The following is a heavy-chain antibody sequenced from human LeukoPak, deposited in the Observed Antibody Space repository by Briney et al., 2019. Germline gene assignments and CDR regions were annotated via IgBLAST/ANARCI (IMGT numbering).Heavy chain of an antibody. Sequence: ASVKVSCKASGYTLTGYYMHWVRQAPGQGLEWMGWINPNSGGANYAQKFQGRVTMTRDASISTAYMELSRLRSDDTAVYYCARDIVVVPAAKSVSGTYYYYGMDVWGQGTTVTVSS. CDR2: INPNSGGA. V-gene: IGHV1-2*02. CDR3: ARDIVVVPAAKSVSGTYYYYGMDV. D-gene: IGHD2-2*01. CDR1: GYTLTGYY. J-gene: IGHJ6*02.